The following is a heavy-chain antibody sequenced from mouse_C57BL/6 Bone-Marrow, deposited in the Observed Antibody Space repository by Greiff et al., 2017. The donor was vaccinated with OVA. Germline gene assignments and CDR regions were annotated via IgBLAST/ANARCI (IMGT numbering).Heavy chain of an antibody. J-gene: IGHJ2*01. V-gene: IGHV7-4*01. D-gene: IGHD2-3*01. CDR3: VKVRWLLAFDY. CDR1: GFTFTDYY. CDR2: IRNKANGYTT. Sequence: DVMLVESGGGLVQPGASLRLSCAASGFTFTDYYMSWVRQPPGKAPEWLALIRNKANGYTTESTASVKVRFTISRDNSQIILYLQMNTLRAEDSATYYCVKVRWLLAFDYWGQGTTLTVSS.